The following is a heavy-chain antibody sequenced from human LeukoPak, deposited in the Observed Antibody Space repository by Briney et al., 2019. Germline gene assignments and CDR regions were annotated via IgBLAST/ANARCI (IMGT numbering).Heavy chain of an antibody. CDR1: GGSISSGDYC. Sequence: SETLSLSCAVSGGSISSGDYCWGWIRPPPGKGLESIVYIYYRGSTYYLPSLKSRVTKSVDTSNNQFSLKLSSVTAADTAVYYCARVRYYYVSSGPLFDYWGQGTRVTVSS. CDR2: IYYRGST. CDR3: ARVRYYYVSSGPLFDY. J-gene: IGHJ4*02. V-gene: IGHV4-30-4*08. D-gene: IGHD3-22*01.